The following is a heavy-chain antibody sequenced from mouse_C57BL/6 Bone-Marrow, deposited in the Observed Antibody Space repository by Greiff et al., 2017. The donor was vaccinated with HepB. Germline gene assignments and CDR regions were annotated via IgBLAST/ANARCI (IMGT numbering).Heavy chain of an antibody. V-gene: IGHV1-81*01. D-gene: IGHD1-1*01. CDR2: IYPRSGNT. CDR1: GYTFTSYG. Sequence: QVQLQQSGAELARPGASVKLSCKASGYTFTSYGISWVKQRTGQGLEWIGEIYPRSGNTYYNEKFKGKATLTADKSSSTAYMELRNLTSEDSAVYFCARLDYYGSSYWYFDVWGTGTTVTVSS. CDR3: ARLDYYGSSYWYFDV. J-gene: IGHJ1*03.